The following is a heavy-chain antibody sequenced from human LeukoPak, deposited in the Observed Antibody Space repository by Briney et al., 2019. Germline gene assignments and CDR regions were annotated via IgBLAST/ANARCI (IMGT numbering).Heavy chain of an antibody. Sequence: GGSLRLSCATPGFTPRRYRMNWIRQAPGQGLEWVANIKVDGREKYYVDSVKGRYTITRDNDKKSQYLQMNSMGVEDTAVYYCARESESLRDSYDYRGQGTLVIVSS. CDR2: IKVDGREK. J-gene: IGHJ4*02. CDR1: GFTPRRYR. CDR3: ARESESLRDSYDY. V-gene: IGHV3-7*01. D-gene: IGHD3/OR15-3a*01.